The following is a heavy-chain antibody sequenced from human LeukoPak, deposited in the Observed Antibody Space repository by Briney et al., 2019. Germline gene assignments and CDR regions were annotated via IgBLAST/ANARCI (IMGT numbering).Heavy chain of an antibody. Sequence: GASVTVSCKASGYIFTGYYMHWVRQAPGQGLEGMGWINPNSGGTNSAPKLQGRVTLTMDTSISTAYMALSSLRSDDTAVYYCARGRTQTAEPGLWYFDLWGRGTLVTVSS. CDR2: INPNSGGT. D-gene: IGHD3/OR15-3a*01. CDR1: GYIFTGYY. V-gene: IGHV1-2*02. J-gene: IGHJ2*01. CDR3: ARGRTQTAEPGLWYFDL.